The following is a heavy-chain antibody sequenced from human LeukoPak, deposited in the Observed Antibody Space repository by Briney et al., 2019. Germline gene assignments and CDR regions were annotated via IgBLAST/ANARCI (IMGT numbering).Heavy chain of an antibody. J-gene: IGHJ4*02. D-gene: IGHD3-22*01. V-gene: IGHV3-11*01. CDR3: ARVAPFPYDSSGNYFDY. Sequence: GGSLRLSCAASGFTFSDYYMSWIRQAPGKGLEWVSYISSSGGTIYYADSVKGRFTISRDNAKNSLYLQMNSLRAEDTAVYYCARVAPFPYDSSGNYFDYWGQGTLVTVPS. CDR2: ISSSGGTI. CDR1: GFTFSDYY.